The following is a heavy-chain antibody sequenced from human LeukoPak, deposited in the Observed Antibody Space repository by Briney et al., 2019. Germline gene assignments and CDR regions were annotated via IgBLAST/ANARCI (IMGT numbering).Heavy chain of an antibody. CDR2: IYSGGTT. J-gene: IGHJ4*02. Sequence: PGGSLRLSCAASGFTVSSNYMSWVRQAPGKGLEWVSVIYSGGTTYYTESVKGRFTISRDNAKNSLYLQMNSLRAEDTAVYYCARLRYSDYWGQGTLVTVSS. V-gene: IGHV3-53*01. D-gene: IGHD2-21*01. CDR1: GFTVSSNY. CDR3: ARLRYSDY.